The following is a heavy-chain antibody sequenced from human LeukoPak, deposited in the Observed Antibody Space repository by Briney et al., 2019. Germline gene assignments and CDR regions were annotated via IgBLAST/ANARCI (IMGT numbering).Heavy chain of an antibody. CDR3: ARRVLAGYWFDP. D-gene: IGHD6-19*01. Sequence: PSETLSLTCAVSGDSISSGAYSWSWIRQTPGRGLEWIGYIYRSGSTYYNPSLKSRVALSLDRSQNQFSLSVSSVTAADTAVYYCARRVLAGYWFDPWGQGTLVTVSS. CDR1: GDSISSGAYS. J-gene: IGHJ5*02. V-gene: IGHV4-30-2*01. CDR2: IYRSGST.